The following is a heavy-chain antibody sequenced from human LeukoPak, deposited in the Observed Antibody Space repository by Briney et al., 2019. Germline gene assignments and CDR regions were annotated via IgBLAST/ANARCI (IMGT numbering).Heavy chain of an antibody. D-gene: IGHD2-15*01. V-gene: IGHV4-39*01. CDR1: GGSISSSSYY. CDR2: IYYSGST. Sequence: SETLSLTCTVSGGSISSSSYYWGWIRQPPGKGLEWIGCIYYSGSTYYNPSLKSRVTISVDTSKNQFSLKLSSVTAADTAVYYCASSGGPARENYYYYYYMDVWGKGTTVTVSS. J-gene: IGHJ6*03. CDR3: ASSGGPARENYYYYYYMDV.